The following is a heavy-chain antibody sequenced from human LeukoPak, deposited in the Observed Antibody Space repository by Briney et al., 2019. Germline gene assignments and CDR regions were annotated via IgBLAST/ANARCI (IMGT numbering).Heavy chain of an antibody. Sequence: GGSLRLSCAASGFTFSSYWMNWVRQAPGKGLEWVATIKQDGSENYYVDSVKGRFTISRDNSKNTLYLQMNSLRAEDTAVYYCAKDRTYTTAFDIWGQGTMVTVSS. D-gene: IGHD1-1*01. CDR3: AKDRTYTTAFDI. V-gene: IGHV3-7*03. CDR2: IKQDGSEN. J-gene: IGHJ3*02. CDR1: GFTFSSYW.